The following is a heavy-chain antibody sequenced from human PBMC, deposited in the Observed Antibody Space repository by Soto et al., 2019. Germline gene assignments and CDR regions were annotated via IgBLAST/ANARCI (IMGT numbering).Heavy chain of an antibody. J-gene: IGHJ2*01. Sequence: EVRLMESGGGFLQPGGSQRLSCVASGFTFNSYAMSWVRQTPEKGLEWVSAISGSGWQTYYAESVQGRFTISRDNSKTTVYLHMNRLRSEDSGIYYCAKGRYFDASGGCANFWGRGTLVTFSS. V-gene: IGHV3-23*01. CDR2: ISGSGWQT. CDR1: GFTFNSYA. D-gene: IGHD3-9*01. CDR3: AKGRYFDASGGCANF.